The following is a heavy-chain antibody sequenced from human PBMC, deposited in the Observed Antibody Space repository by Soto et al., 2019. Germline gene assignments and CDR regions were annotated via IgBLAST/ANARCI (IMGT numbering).Heavy chain of an antibody. CDR2: ISWNSVNI. V-gene: IGHV3-9*01. J-gene: IGHJ4*02. CDR1: GFTFVDYA. Sequence: EVQLVESGGGLVQPGRSLRLSFAASGFTFVDYAIHWVRQAPGKGLEWVSGISWNSVNIGYADSVKGRFTISRDNAKNSVYLQMNSLRAEDTALYYCAKDRSAAAYYFDFWGQGTLVTVSS. CDR3: AKDRSAAAYYFDF. D-gene: IGHD6-13*01.